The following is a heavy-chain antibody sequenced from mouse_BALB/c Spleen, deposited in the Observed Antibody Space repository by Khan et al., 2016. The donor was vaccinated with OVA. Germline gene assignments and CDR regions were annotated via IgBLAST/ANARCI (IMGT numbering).Heavy chain of an antibody. CDR1: GFTFTSYW. Sequence: QVQLQQSGAELVKAGASVKMSCKASGFTFTSYWMKWVKQRLGQGLEWFAEINPTNGRTYYHEKFKSKATLTVDKSSSTAYMLLSGPTFEDDAVYCGARIREVVATYFDYWGQGATLTVAS. D-gene: IGHD1-1*01. CDR3: ARIREVVATYFDY. J-gene: IGHJ2*01. V-gene: IGHV1S81*02. CDR2: INPTNGRT.